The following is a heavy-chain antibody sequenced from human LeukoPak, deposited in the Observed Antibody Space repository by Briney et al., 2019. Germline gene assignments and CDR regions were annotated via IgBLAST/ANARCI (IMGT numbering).Heavy chain of an antibody. V-gene: IGHV1-24*01. CDR3: ATDSSIAVVGYYYYYGMDV. CDR1: GYTLTELS. D-gene: IGHD6-19*01. CDR2: FDPEDGET. Sequence: GASVKVSCKVSGYTLTELSMHWVRQAPGKGLEWMGGFDPEDGETIYAQKFQGRVTMTEDTSTDTAYMELSSLRSEDTAVYYCATDSSIAVVGYYYYYGMDVWGQGTTVTVSS. J-gene: IGHJ6*02.